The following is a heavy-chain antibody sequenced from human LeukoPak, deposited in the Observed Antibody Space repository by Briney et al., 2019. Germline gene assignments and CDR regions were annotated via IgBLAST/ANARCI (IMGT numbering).Heavy chain of an antibody. J-gene: IGHJ4*02. CDR3: ARKIEGGVTGSDY. D-gene: IGHD1-26*01. CDR2: ISGSGDST. V-gene: IGHV3-23*01. Sequence: PGGSLRLSCAASGFTFSYYAMRWVRQAPGKGLERVSAISGSGDSTYYADSVKGRFTISRDSSKNTLYLQMNNLRAEDTAVYYCARKIEGGVTGSDYWGQGTLVTVSS. CDR1: GFTFSYYA.